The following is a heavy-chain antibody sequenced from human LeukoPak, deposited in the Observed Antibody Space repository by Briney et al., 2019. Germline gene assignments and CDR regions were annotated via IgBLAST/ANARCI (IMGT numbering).Heavy chain of an antibody. V-gene: IGHV3-33*01. Sequence: PGGSLRLSCTASGFTFSRYGMHWVRQPPGRGLEGVAIIVHDRTDKYYAASVKGRFTISRDNSRNTLYLQMSSLRVEDTAVYYCARDFSSGWVDYWGQGTLVTV. J-gene: IGHJ4*02. CDR3: ARDFSSGWVDY. CDR2: IVHDRTDK. CDR1: GFTFSRYG. D-gene: IGHD6-19*01.